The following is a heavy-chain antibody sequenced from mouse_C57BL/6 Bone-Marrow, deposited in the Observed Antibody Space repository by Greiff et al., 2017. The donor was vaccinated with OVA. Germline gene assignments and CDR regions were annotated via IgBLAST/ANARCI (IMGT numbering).Heavy chain of an antibody. V-gene: IGHV1-69*01. Sequence: VQLQQPGAELVMPGASVKLSCKASGYTFTSYWMHWVKQRPGQGLEWIGEIDPSDSYTNYNQKFKCKSTLTVDKSSSTAYMQLSSLTSEDSAVYYSARGLRWPFDYWGQGTTLTVSS. CDR3: ARGLRWPFDY. CDR2: IDPSDSYT. CDR1: GYTFTSYW. D-gene: IGHD1-1*01. J-gene: IGHJ2*01.